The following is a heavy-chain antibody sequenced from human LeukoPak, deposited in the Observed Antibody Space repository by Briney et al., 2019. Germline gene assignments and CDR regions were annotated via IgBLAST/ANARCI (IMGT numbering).Heavy chain of an antibody. J-gene: IGHJ4*02. Sequence: MTSQTLSLTCTVSGGSISSGGGYYWSWIRQPPGKDLEWIGYISHSGSTNYNPSLKSRVTISVDTSRKQFSLRLNSVTAADTAIYYCARRDNYDDYNGYVYFHYWSQGTLVTVSS. D-gene: IGHD3-22*01. CDR3: ARRDNYDDYNGYVYFHY. CDR1: GGSISSGGGYY. V-gene: IGHV4-30-2*03. CDR2: ISHSGST.